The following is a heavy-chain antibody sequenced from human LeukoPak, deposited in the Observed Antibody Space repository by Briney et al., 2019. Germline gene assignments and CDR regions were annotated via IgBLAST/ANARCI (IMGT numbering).Heavy chain of an antibody. CDR2: INPNSGGT. V-gene: IGHV1-2*02. D-gene: IGHD3-3*01. CDR3: AREISSTIFGALRSDAFDI. CDR1: GYTFTGYY. Sequence: ASVKVSCKASGYTFTGYYMHWVRQAPGQGLEWMGWINPNSGGTNYAQKFQGRVTMTRDTPSSTAYMELSRLRSDDTAVYYCAREISSTIFGALRSDAFDIWGQGTMVTVSS. J-gene: IGHJ3*02.